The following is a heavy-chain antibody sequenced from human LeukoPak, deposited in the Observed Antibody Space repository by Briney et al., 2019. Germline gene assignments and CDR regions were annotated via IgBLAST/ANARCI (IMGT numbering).Heavy chain of an antibody. Sequence: PSETLSLTCTVSGDSISSYYWSWMRQPPGKGLEWIGYIYYSGNTNYNPSLKSRVTISVDTSKNQFSLRLSSVTAADTAVYYCASQYVEGAFDIWGQGTMVTVS. J-gene: IGHJ3*02. CDR1: GDSISSYY. D-gene: IGHD3-16*01. V-gene: IGHV4-59*08. CDR3: ASQYVEGAFDI. CDR2: IYYSGNT.